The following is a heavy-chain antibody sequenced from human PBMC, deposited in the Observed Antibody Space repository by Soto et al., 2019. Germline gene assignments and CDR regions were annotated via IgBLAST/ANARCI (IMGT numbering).Heavy chain of an antibody. CDR1: GFTFSSSA. V-gene: IGHV3-23*01. Sequence: EVQLLESGGGLVQPGETLRLSCAASGFTFSSSAMSWVRQAPGKGLEWVSTLGGSGGTYYADSVKGRFTISRDNSNNALYLQMHSLRAGDTAVYYCAKGILVKPPGTRAFDIWGQGTMVIVSS. CDR3: AKGILVKPPGTRAFDI. CDR2: LGGSGGT. J-gene: IGHJ3*02. D-gene: IGHD6-13*01.